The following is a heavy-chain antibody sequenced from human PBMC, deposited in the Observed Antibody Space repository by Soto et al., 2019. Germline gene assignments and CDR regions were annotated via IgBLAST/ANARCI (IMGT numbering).Heavy chain of an antibody. CDR1: GGSLTGYY. D-gene: IGHD5-12*01. V-gene: IGHV4-34*01. J-gene: IGHJ5*02. Sequence: QVQLQQWGAGLLKPSETLSLTCTVNGGSLTGYYWSWIRQPPGKGLEWIGEVKDGGSTNYSPSLRGRVPKSANPSKNHFPLRLNSVTPADTAVFFCARGQGGIVAPPWDRGALVTVSS. CDR2: VKDGGST. CDR3: ARGQGGIVAPP.